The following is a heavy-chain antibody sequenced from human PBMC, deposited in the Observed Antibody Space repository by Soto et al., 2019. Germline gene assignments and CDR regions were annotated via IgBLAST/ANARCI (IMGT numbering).Heavy chain of an antibody. CDR2: IYHTGRT. Sequence: QVQLQEMGQGLVKPSKTLTVTCTVSGASVNSAYWSWIRQLPGKGLEWMGNIYHTGRTFYNPSFKSRLAISIDTSKPLFSLKLRSVTASDTAVYYCARTDAYNSSFFDSWGQGTVVTVSS. D-gene: IGHD6-6*01. J-gene: IGHJ4*02. CDR3: ARTDAYNSSFFDS. V-gene: IGHV4-31*03. CDR1: GASVNSAY.